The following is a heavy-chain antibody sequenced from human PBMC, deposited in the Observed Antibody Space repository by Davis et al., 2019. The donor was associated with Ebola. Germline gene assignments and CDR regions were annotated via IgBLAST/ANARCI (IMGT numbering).Heavy chain of an antibody. CDR1: GFTFSSYS. J-gene: IGHJ5*02. D-gene: IGHD6-19*01. V-gene: IGHV4-59*01. CDR2: IYYSGST. Sequence: MPGGSLRLSCAASGFTFSSYSMNWVRQAPGKGLEWIGYIYYSGSTNYNPSLKSRVTISVDTSKNQFSLKLSSVTAADTAVYYCASWNRSGWYLGWFDPWGQGTLVTVSS. CDR3: ASWNRSGWYLGWFDP.